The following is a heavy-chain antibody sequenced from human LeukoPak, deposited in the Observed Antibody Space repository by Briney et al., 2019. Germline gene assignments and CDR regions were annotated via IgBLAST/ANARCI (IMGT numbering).Heavy chain of an antibody. CDR3: ARVYYYDSSGYATPNWFDP. CDR1: GYTFTGYY. J-gene: IGHJ5*02. D-gene: IGHD3-22*01. CDR2: INPNSGGT. V-gene: IGHV1-2*02. Sequence: ASVKVSCNAFGYTFTGYYMHWVRQAPGQGLEWMGWINPNSGGTNYAQKFQGRVTMTRDTSISTAYMELSRLRADDTAVYYCARVYYYDSSGYATPNWFDPWGQGTLVTVSS.